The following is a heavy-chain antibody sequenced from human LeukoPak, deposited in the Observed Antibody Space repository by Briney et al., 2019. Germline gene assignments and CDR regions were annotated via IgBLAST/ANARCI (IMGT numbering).Heavy chain of an antibody. CDR1: GGTFSSYA. V-gene: IGHV1-69*13. J-gene: IGHJ5*02. Sequence: AASVKVSCKASGGTFSSYAISWVRQAPGQGLEWTGGIIPIFGTANYAQKFQGRVTITADESTSTAYMELSSLRSEDTAVYYCARAGSGSYNRRPIWFDPWGQGTLVTVSS. CDR3: ARAGSGSYNRRPIWFDP. D-gene: IGHD2-15*01. CDR2: IIPIFGTA.